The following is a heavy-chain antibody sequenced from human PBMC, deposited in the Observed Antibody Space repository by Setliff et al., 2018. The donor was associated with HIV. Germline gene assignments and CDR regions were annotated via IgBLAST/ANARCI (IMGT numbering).Heavy chain of an antibody. CDR3: ARARGLLPYYYLDV. D-gene: IGHD3-10*01. Sequence: SETLSLTCTVSGGSISSYYWSWIRQPPGKGLEWIGYIYTSGSTNYNPSLKSRVTISVDTSKNQFSLKLSSVTAADTAVYYCARARGLLPYYYLDVWGKGTTVTVSS. CDR1: GGSISSYY. V-gene: IGHV4-4*08. CDR2: IYTSGST. J-gene: IGHJ6*03.